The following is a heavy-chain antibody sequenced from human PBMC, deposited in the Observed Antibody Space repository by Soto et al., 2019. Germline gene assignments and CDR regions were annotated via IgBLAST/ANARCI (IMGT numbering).Heavy chain of an antibody. D-gene: IGHD2-21*02. J-gene: IGHJ4*02. V-gene: IGHV1-46*03. Sequence: GASVKVSCKASGYIFTDYYMHWVRQAPGQGLEWMGIINPSGGSTSYAQKFQGRVTMTRDTSTSTVYMELSSLRSEDTAVYYCAREAAGGGDSTYYFDYWGQGTLVTVSS. CDR1: GYIFTDYY. CDR2: INPSGGST. CDR3: AREAAGGGDSTYYFDY.